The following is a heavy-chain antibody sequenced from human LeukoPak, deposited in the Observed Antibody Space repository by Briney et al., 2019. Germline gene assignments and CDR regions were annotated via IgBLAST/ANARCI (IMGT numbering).Heavy chain of an antibody. D-gene: IGHD1-26*01. CDR3: ARLSGSFDY. J-gene: IGHJ4*02. CDR2: IYPGDCDT. V-gene: IGHV5-51*01. CDR1: GYSCTNYW. Sequence: GAFLKISCDGSGYSCTNYWICLGRPMAGEGLEWMGIIYPGDCDTRYSPSFQGQVTISADKSISTAYLQWSSLKASDTAMYYCARLSGSFDYWGQGTLVTVSS.